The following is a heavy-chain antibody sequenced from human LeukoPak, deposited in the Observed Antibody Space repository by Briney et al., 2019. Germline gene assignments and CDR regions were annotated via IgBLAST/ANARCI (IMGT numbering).Heavy chain of an antibody. CDR3: AKDLTGRDIVVVPA. V-gene: IGHV3-30*18. CDR2: ISYDGSNK. CDR1: GFTFSSYG. Sequence: GGSLRLSCAASGFTFSSYGMHWVRQAPGKGLEWVAVISYDGSNKYYADSVKGRFTISRDNSKNTLYLQMNSLRAEDTAVYYCAKDLTGRDIVVVPAWGQGTLVTASS. D-gene: IGHD2-2*01. J-gene: IGHJ5*02.